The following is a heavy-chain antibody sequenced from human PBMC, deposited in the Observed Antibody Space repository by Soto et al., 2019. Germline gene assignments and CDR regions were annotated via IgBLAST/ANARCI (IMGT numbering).Heavy chain of an antibody. CDR3: ATVPYYDILTGYFSSEFDY. CDR1: GYSFTGNS. CDR2: INPNNGGI. V-gene: IGHV1-2*02. Sequence: ASVKVSCKASGYSFTGNSMHWVRQAPGQGLEWMGWINPNNGGINYAQKFQGRVTMTRDTSISTAYMDLSSLRSEDTAVYYCATVPYYDILTGYFSSEFDYWGQGTLVTVSS. J-gene: IGHJ4*02. D-gene: IGHD3-9*01.